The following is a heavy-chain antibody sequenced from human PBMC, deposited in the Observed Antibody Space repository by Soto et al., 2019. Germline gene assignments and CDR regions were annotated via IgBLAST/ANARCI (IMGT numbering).Heavy chain of an antibody. CDR2: LYWNEDK. J-gene: IGHJ4*02. D-gene: IGHD3-22*01. Sequence: SGPTLVNPTQTLTLTCSFSGFSLSTSGVGVGWIRQPPGKALEWLVLLYWNEDKRYSPSLESRLTVTKDTSKNQVVLTMTNVDLVDTATYYCAHRDYYNSSGYAPFDSWGQGTLVTVSS. CDR3: AHRDYYNSSGYAPFDS. CDR1: GFSLSTSGVG. V-gene: IGHV2-5*01.